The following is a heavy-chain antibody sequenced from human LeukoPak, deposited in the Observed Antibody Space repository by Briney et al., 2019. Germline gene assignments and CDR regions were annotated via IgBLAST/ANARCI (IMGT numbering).Heavy chain of an antibody. CDR1: GGSISSGSYY. V-gene: IGHV4-61*02. CDR2: IYTSGST. D-gene: IGHD4-17*01. J-gene: IGHJ4*02. CDR3: ARDGDSGGYAY. Sequence: PSETLSLTCTVSGGSISSGSYYWCWIRQPAGKGLEWIGRIYTSGSTNYNPSLKSRVTISADTSKNQFSLKLTSVTAADTAVYYCARDGDSGGYAYWGQGTLVTVSS.